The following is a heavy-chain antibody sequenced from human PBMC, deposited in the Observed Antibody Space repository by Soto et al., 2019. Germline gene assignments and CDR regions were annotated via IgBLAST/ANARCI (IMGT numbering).Heavy chain of an antibody. CDR1: GYTFTNYP. J-gene: IGHJ4*02. D-gene: IGHD3-3*01. CDR2: ISTANGDT. V-gene: IGHV1-3*04. CDR3: AVLANAYHNFDF. Sequence: QVQLVQSGAEVKKPGASVKVSCKASGYTFTNYPLHWVRKAPGQRPEWLGWISTANGDTGFSQSFQGRVAFTRDTSANTAYMELNSLRSEDTALYHCAVLANAYHNFDFWGQGTLITVSP.